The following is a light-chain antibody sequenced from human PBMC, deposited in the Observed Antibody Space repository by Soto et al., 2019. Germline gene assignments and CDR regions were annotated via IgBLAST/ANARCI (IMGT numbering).Light chain of an antibody. Sequence: DIQMTQSPSSLSASVGDRVTITCRASQSISSYLNWYQQKPGKAPKLLIYAASSLQSGVPSRFSGSGSGTDFTLTISSPQPEHFAAYYWQQSYSTPPLTFGQWTRLEIK. CDR2: AAS. CDR3: QQSYSTPPLT. CDR1: QSISSY. J-gene: IGKJ5*01. V-gene: IGKV1-39*01.